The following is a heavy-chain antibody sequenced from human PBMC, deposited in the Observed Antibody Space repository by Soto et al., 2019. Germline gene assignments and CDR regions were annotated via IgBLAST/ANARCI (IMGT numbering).Heavy chain of an antibody. CDR1: GGSLSSYS. D-gene: IGHD3-10*01. Sequence: SDTLFLTCTVSGGSLSSYSWSWIRQPPGKGLEWIGYIYHSGSTNYNPSLKSRVTISVDTSKNQFSLKLSSVTAADTAVYYCARGDPLLWFGEKVYYGMDVWGQGTTVTVS. V-gene: IGHV4-59*01. CDR3: ARGDPLLWFGEKVYYGMDV. J-gene: IGHJ6*02. CDR2: IYHSGST.